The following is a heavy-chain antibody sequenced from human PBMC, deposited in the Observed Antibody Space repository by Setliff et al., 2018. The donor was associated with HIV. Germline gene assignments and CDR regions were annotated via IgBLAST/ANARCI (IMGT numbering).Heavy chain of an antibody. CDR2: IYSNGKT. V-gene: IGHV4-59*10. Sequence: PSETLSLTCAVYGGSFSGYARSWIRQPAGRALEWIGRIYSNGKTNYNPSLKSRVTISADTSKNQFSLKLNSVTAADTAVYDCARASAFRDGWYLTHGAFDIWGQGTMVTVSS. CDR1: GGSFSGYA. CDR3: ARASAFRDGWYLTHGAFDI. D-gene: IGHD6-19*01. J-gene: IGHJ3*02.